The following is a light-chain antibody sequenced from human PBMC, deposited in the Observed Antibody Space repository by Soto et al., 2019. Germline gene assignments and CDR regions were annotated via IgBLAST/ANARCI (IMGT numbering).Light chain of an antibody. J-gene: IGKJ4*02. CDR2: AAS. CDR1: QGIGVY. Sequence: DIQMTQSPSSLSASLGDRVTITCRASQGIGVYLAWFQQKPGNVPKLLIYAASTLQSGVSSRFSGSGSGTDFTLTISSLQPEDFATYYCQKYNSAPLTFGGGTKVDIK. CDR3: QKYNSAPLT. V-gene: IGKV1-27*01.